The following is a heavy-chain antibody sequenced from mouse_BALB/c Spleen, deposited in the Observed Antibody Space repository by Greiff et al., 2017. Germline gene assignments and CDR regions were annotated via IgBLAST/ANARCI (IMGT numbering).Heavy chain of an antibody. CDR2: ISDSDSYA. CDR1: GFTFSDYY. J-gene: IGHJ3*01. Sequence: EVQLVESGGGLVKPGGSLKLSCAASGFTFSDYYMYWVRQTPAKSLEWVATISDSDSYADYTDSVKGKCTISRDNAKNTLYLQMRSLKSEDTAMYVCSRDVYCDNEGFAYWGQGTLVTVSA. D-gene: IGHD2-4*01. V-gene: IGHV5-4*02. CDR3: SRDVYCDNEGFAY.